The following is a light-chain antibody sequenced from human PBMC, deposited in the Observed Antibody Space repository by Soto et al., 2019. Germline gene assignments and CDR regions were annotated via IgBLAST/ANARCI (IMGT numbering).Light chain of an antibody. CDR1: QAIRND. J-gene: IGKJ5*01. CDR3: LQDYNYPPT. V-gene: IGKV1-6*02. CDR2: AAS. Sequence: AIQMTQSPSSQSASVGDRVTITGRASQAIRNDLGWYQQKPAKAPKLLIYAASSLQSGVPSSFRGSVSGTAFTLTIRSLQAEDFSTYYCLQDYNYPPTVGQGTRLEIK.